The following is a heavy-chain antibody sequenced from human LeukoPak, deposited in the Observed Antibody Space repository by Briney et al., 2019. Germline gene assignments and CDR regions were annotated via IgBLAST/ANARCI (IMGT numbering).Heavy chain of an antibody. CDR3: ARGHRKRYCSGGSCYSHPPDY. J-gene: IGHJ4*02. V-gene: IGHV4-38-2*02. Sequence: SETLSLTCTVSGYSISSGYYWGWIRQPPGKGLEWIGSIYHSGSTNYNPSLKSRVTISVDTSKNQFSLKLSSVTAADTAVYYCARGHRKRYCSGGSCYSHPPDYWGQGTLVTVSS. CDR2: IYHSGST. CDR1: GYSISSGYY. D-gene: IGHD2-15*01.